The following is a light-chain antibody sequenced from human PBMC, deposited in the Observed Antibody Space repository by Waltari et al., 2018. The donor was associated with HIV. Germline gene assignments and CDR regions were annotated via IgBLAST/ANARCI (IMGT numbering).Light chain of an antibody. V-gene: IGKV4-1*01. J-gene: IGKJ4*01. CDR1: QSVLYSSNNNNY. CDR2: WAS. CDR3: QQYYTTPLT. Sequence: SSQSVLYSSNNNNYLAWYQQKPGQPPKLLIYWASARESGVPDRFSGSGSGTDFTLTISSLQAEDVAVYYCQQYYTTPLTFGGGTKVEIK.